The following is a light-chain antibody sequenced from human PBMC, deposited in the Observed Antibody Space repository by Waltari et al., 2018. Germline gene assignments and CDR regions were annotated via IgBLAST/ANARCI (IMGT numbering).Light chain of an antibody. CDR2: KAT. Sequence: QTVVTQEPSLSVSPGGTVTLTCALRSGPISSTSYATWYQQPPGQAPRRLGDKATSRSSGVPDRFSGSSLGNKAALTITGARADDESDYYCSLYMGSGIWVFGGGTKLTVL. V-gene: IGLV8-61*01. CDR1: SGPISSTSY. J-gene: IGLJ3*02. CDR3: SLYMGSGIWV.